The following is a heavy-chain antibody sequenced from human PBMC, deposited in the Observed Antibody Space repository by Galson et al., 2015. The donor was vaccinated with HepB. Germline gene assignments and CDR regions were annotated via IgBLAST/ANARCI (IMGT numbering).Heavy chain of an antibody. CDR2: IYYTGTT. J-gene: IGHJ6*02. V-gene: IGHV4-39*01. Sequence: TLSLTCAVFGGSTSSNTYYWSWIRQPPGRGLEWLGSIYYTGTTYYNPSLKSRVTISLDTSKNHFSLKLRSVTAADTAVYYCARHVGESGSYGMDVWGQGTTVSVSS. CDR1: GGSTSSNTYY. CDR3: ARHVGESGSYGMDV. D-gene: IGHD2-15*01.